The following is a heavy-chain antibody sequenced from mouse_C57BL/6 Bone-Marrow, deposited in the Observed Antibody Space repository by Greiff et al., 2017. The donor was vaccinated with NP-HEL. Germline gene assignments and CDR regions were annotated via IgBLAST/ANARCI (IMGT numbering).Heavy chain of an antibody. V-gene: IGHV1-26*01. D-gene: IGHD1-1*01. CDR2: INPNNGGT. CDR3: ARQGYYYGSRGLDV. Sequence: EVQLQQSGPELVKPGASVKISCKASGYTFTDYYMNWVKQSHGKSLEWIGDINPNNGGTSYNQKFKGKATLTVDKSSSTAYMELRSLTSEDSAVYYCARQGYYYGSRGLDVWGTGTTVTVSS. CDR1: GYTFTDYY. J-gene: IGHJ1*03.